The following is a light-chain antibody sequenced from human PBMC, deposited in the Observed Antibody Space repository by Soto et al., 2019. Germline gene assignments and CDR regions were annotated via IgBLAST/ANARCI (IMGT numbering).Light chain of an antibody. CDR3: GSWDRSLRGWV. V-gene: IGLV1-51*01. J-gene: IGLJ3*02. Sequence: QSELTQPPSVSAAPGQKVTVSCSGSSSNIGNNHVSWYQHLPGTAPKVLIYDNNKRPSGIPDRFSGSKSATSATLDITGLQTGDEADYYCGSWDRSLRGWVFGGGTKLTVL. CDR1: SSNIGNNH. CDR2: DNN.